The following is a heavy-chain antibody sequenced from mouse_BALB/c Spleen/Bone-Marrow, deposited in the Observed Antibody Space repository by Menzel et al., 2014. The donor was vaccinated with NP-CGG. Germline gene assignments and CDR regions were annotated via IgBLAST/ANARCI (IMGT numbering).Heavy chain of an antibody. CDR2: INPYNGVT. V-gene: IGHV1-20*01. CDR1: GYSFTDCF. Sequence: VQLQQSGPELVKPGASVEISCKASGYSFTDCFMNWVKRSHGKSLEWIGRINPYNGVTFYNQNFKGKATLTVDKSSSTAHGGLRGLTSGAPAVFFGERWANGGKAPPLPVS. J-gene: IGHJ2*01. CDR3: ERWAN.